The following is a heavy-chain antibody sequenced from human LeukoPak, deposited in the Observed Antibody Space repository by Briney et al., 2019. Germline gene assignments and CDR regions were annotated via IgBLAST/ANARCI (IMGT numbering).Heavy chain of an antibody. CDR1: GYTFTGYY. J-gene: IGHJ4*02. D-gene: IGHD6-19*01. CDR2: INPNSGGT. CDR3: ASGGERYSSGWYGDY. Sequence: GASAKVSCKASGYTFTGYYMHWVRQAPGQGLEWMGWINPNSGGTKYAQKFQGRVTMTRDTSISTAYMELSRLTPDDTALYYCASGGERYSSGWYGDYWGQGTLVTVSS. V-gene: IGHV1-2*02.